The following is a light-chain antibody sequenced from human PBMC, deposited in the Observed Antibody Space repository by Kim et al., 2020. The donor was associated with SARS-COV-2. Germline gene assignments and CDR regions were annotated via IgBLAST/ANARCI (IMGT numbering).Light chain of an antibody. J-gene: IGKJ1*01. V-gene: IGKV3-15*01. CDR1: QMVSCN. CDR2: GAS. CDR3: QQYNNWLAT. Sequence: VSPGKRATLPCRASQMVSCNLAWYQQKPGQAPRLLIYGASTRATGIPARFSGSGSGTEFTLTISSLQSEDFAVYYCQQYNNWLATFGQGTKVDIK.